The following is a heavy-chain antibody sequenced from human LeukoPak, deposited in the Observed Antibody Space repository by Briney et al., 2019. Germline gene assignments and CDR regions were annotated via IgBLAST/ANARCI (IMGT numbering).Heavy chain of an antibody. Sequence: SETLSLTCAVSGGSISSSNWWSWVRQPPGKGLEWIGEIYHSGSTNYNPSLKSRVTISVDTSKNQFSLKLSSVTAADTAVYYCARDLASYFDYWGQGTLVTVSS. CDR3: ARDLASYFDY. D-gene: IGHD3-16*01. J-gene: IGHJ4*02. CDR1: GGSISSSNW. V-gene: IGHV4-4*02. CDR2: IYHSGST.